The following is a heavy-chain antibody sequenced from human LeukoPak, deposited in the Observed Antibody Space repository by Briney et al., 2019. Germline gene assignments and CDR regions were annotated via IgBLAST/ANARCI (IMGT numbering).Heavy chain of an antibody. V-gene: IGHV4-38-2*02. D-gene: IGHD1-1*01. CDR3: ARVGWNDSPLYYFDY. CDR1: GYSISSGYY. Sequence: PSETLSLTCTVSGYSISSGYYWGWIRQPPGKGLEWIGSIYHSGSTYYNPSLKSRVTISVDTSKNQFSLKLSSVTAADAAVYYCARVGWNDSPLYYFDYWGQGTLVTVSS. CDR2: IYHSGST. J-gene: IGHJ4*02.